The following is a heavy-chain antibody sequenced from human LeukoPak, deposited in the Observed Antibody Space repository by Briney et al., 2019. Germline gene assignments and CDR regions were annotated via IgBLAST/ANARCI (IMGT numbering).Heavy chain of an antibody. Sequence: PSEALSLTCAVSGYSISSGYYWGWIRQPPRKGLEWIGSIYHNGNTYYNPSLKSRVTISVDTSKNEFSLKLSSVTAADTAVYYCARAYHSSWYLNWFDPWGQGTLVTVSS. D-gene: IGHD6-13*01. CDR1: GYSISSGYY. CDR2: IYHNGNT. CDR3: ARAYHSSWYLNWFDP. V-gene: IGHV4-38-2*01. J-gene: IGHJ5*02.